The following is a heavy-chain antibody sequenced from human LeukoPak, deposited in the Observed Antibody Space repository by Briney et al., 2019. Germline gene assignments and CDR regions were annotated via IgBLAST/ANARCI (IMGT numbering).Heavy chain of an antibody. V-gene: IGHV3-48*02. Sequence: GGSLRLSCAASGFTFSGYSMNWVRQAPGKGLEWISYINSSPNTIYYADSVKGRFTISRDNAKNSLYLQMNSLRDEDTAMYYCAREVANYYGSGSYYGETDYWGQGTLVTVSS. D-gene: IGHD3-10*01. CDR3: AREVANYYGSGSYYGETDY. J-gene: IGHJ4*02. CDR1: GFTFSGYS. CDR2: INSSPNTI.